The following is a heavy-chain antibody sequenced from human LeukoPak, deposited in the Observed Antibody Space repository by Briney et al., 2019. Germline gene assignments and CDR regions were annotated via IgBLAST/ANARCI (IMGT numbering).Heavy chain of an antibody. V-gene: IGHV3-48*03. CDR1: GFTFSSYA. Sequence: GGSLRLSCAASGFTFSSYAMSWVRQAPGKGLEWVSYISSSGSTIYYADSVKGRFTISRDNAKNSLYLQMNSLRAEDTAVYYCARGAYSSYYFDYWGQGTLVTVSS. CDR3: ARGAYSSYYFDY. D-gene: IGHD6-13*01. CDR2: ISSSGSTI. J-gene: IGHJ4*02.